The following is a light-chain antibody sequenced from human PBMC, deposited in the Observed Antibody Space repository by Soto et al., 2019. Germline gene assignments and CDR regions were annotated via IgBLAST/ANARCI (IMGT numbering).Light chain of an antibody. CDR2: TND. J-gene: IGLJ2*01. V-gene: IGLV1-44*01. CDR3: AAWDDSLNGRV. CDR1: SSNIGSNT. Sequence: QSVLTQPPSASGTPGQRVTISCSGSSSNIGSNTVNWYQQLPGTAPKLLISTNDQRPSGVPDRFSGSKSGTSASLAISGLQSEDGADYYCAAWDDSLNGRVFGGGTKLTVL.